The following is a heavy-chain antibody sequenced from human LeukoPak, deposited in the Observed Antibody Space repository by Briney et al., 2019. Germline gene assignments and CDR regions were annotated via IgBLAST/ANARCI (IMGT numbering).Heavy chain of an antibody. CDR3: CTGLMDY. V-gene: IGHV3-15*01. CDR2: IKRKTDGGTT. J-gene: IGHJ4*02. Sequence: GGSLRLSCSASGINFSDAWMSWVRQAPGKGLEWVGRIKRKTDGGTTEYAAPVKDRFTISRDDSKKTVYLQVNSLKSEDTAMYYCCTGLMDYWGQGTLVTVSS. CDR1: GINFSDAW.